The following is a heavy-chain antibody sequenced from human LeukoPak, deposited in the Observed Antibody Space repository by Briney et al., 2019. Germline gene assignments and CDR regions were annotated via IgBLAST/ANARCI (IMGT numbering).Heavy chain of an antibody. CDR1: GFTFSSYA. CDR2: ISYDGSNK. D-gene: IGHD6-13*01. CDR3: AKGVTASWYDY. V-gene: IGHV3-30*04. Sequence: GGSLRLSCAASGFTFSSYAMHWVRQAPGKGLEWVAVISYDGSNKYYADSVKGRFTISRDNSKNTLYLQMSSLIPDDTAVYYCAKGVTASWYDYWGQGTLVTVSA. J-gene: IGHJ4*02.